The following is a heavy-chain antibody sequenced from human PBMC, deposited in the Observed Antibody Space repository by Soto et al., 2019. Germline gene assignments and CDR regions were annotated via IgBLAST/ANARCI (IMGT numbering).Heavy chain of an antibody. CDR2: IIPIFGTA. CDR1: GGTFSSYA. Sequence: QVQLVQSGAEVKKPGSSVKVSCKASGGTFSSYAISWVRQAPGQGLEWMGGIIPIFGTANYAQKFQGRVTITADESTSTAYMELSSLRSEDTAVYYCARADPLVYCSRTSCYTSGTWFDPWGQGTLVTVSS. CDR3: ARADPLVYCSRTSCYTSGTWFDP. V-gene: IGHV1-69*01. J-gene: IGHJ5*02. D-gene: IGHD2-2*02.